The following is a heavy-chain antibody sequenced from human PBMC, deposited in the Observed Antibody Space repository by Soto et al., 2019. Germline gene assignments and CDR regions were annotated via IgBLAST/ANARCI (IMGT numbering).Heavy chain of an antibody. Sequence: GGSLRLSCAASGFTFSSYGMHWVRQAPGKGLEWVAVIWYDGSNKYYADSVKGRFTISRDNSKNTLYLQMNSLRAEDTAVYYCARIRGYSGYDLYHWGQGTLVTVSS. CDR1: GFTFSSYG. J-gene: IGHJ4*02. D-gene: IGHD5-12*01. V-gene: IGHV3-33*01. CDR2: IWYDGSNK. CDR3: ARIRGYSGYDLYH.